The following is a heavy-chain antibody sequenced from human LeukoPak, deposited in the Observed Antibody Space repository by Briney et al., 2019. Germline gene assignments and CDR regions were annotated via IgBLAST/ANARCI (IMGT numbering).Heavy chain of an antibody. CDR2: ISYTGRNT. J-gene: IGHJ6*02. CDR3: AKASCGGECYYAMDV. Sequence: GGSLRLSCAASGFTFSSNAMNWVRRAPEKGLEWVSRISYTGRNTYYADSVKGRFTISRDNSKNTLYLQMNGLRAEDTAVYYCAKASCGGECYYAMDVWGQGTTVIVSS. D-gene: IGHD2-21*01. V-gene: IGHV3-23*01. CDR1: GFTFSSNA.